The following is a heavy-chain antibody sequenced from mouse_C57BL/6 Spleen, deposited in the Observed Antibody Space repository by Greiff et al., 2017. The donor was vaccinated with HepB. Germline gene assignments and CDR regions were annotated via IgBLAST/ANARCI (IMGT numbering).Heavy chain of an antibody. Sequence: VQLQQSGPELVKPGASVKISCKASGYSFTGYYMHWVKQSSEKSLEWIGEINPSTGGTSYNQKFKGKATLTVDKSSSTAYMQLKSLTSEDSAVYYCARSGVHYAMDYWGQVTSVTVSS. V-gene: IGHV1-43*01. J-gene: IGHJ4*01. D-gene: IGHD2-14*01. CDR1: GYSFTGYY. CDR2: INPSTGGT. CDR3: ARSGVHYAMDY.